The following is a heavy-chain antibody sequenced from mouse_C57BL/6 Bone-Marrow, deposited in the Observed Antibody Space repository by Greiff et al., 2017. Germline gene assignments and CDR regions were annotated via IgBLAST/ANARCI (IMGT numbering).Heavy chain of an antibody. CDR3: ARDYCDYDGYWYFDV. J-gene: IGHJ1*03. Sequence: VQLQQSGPELVKPGASVKISCKASGYSFTGYYMNWVKQSPEKSLEWIGEINPSTGGTTYNQKFKAKATLTVDKSSSTAYMQLKSLTSGDSAVYYCARDYCDYDGYWYFDVWGTGTTVTVSS. D-gene: IGHD2-4*01. V-gene: IGHV1-42*01. CDR1: GYSFTGYY. CDR2: INPSTGGT.